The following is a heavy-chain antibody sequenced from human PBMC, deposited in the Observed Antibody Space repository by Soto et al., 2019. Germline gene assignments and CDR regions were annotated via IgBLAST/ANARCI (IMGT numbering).Heavy chain of an antibody. CDR1: GFSFSSYA. J-gene: IGHJ4*02. D-gene: IGHD5-12*01. Sequence: DVQLLESGGGLVQPGGSLRLSCAASGFSFSSYAMVWVRQAPGKGLVWVAVISARGGSSYFADSVKGRFTLSRDNSKNVLSLEMNSLRAEDTAIYFSAKGSIEYSASVDNWGQGTLVVVSS. CDR2: ISARGGSS. CDR3: AKGSIEYSASVDN. V-gene: IGHV3-23*01.